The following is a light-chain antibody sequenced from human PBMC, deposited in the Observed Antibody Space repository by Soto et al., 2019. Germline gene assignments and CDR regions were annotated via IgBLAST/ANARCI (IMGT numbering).Light chain of an antibody. J-gene: IGLJ1*01. V-gene: IGLV1-40*01. CDR2: ENN. Sequence: QSVLTQPPSVSGAPGQRVTISCTGSSSNIGAGYDVHWYQQLPGTAPKLLIYENNTRPSGVPDRFSGSKSGTSASLAITGLQAEDEADYFCHSYDSSLSVYVFGTGTKLTVL. CDR1: SSNIGAGYD. CDR3: HSYDSSLSVYV.